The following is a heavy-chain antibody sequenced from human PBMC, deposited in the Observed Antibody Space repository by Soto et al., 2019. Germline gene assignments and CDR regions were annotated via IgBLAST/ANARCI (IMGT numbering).Heavy chain of an antibody. J-gene: IGHJ4*02. CDR2: VSGGAGSI. CDR3: AKGGYNINSHLDC. Sequence: EVQLLESGGGLVQPGGSLRLSCAASGFTFSSYAMTWVRQAPGKGLEWVSVVSGGAGSIYYADSVKARCTISRANSKNTLYLHLSSLTAEDTAIYYVAKGGYNINSHLDCLGQGTLVTVSS. D-gene: IGHD1-20*01. CDR1: GFTFSSYA. V-gene: IGHV3-23*01.